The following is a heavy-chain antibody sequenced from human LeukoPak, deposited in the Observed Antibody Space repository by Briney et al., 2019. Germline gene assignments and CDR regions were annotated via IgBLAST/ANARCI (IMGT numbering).Heavy chain of an antibody. CDR2: ISRAGDRT. CDR1: GFIFSSYD. Sequence: GGSLRLSCVGSGFIFSSYDMGWVRQAPGKGLEWVSSISRAGDRTYYEDSVKGRFTISRDNSRNTMYLQMNSLRAEDAAVYYCARGESFAFDVWGQGTMVTVPS. CDR3: ARGESFAFDV. J-gene: IGHJ3*01. V-gene: IGHV3-23*01.